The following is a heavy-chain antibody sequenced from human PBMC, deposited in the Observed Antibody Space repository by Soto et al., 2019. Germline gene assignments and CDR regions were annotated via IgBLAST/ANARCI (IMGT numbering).Heavy chain of an antibody. CDR2: ILSGGTT. CDR1: GFTVSSQY. Sequence: EVQLVESGGGLVQPGGSLRISCAASGFTVSSQYMTWVRQAPGKGLECFSLILSGGTTYYADSVNGRFTISGDSSKNMFHLQMDSLRAEDTAVHYCAREDILCGGGSGYYVPIDVWGKVTTVTVS. V-gene: IGHV3-66*01. D-gene: IGHD2-15*01. J-gene: IGHJ6*03. CDR3: AREDILCGGGSGYYVPIDV.